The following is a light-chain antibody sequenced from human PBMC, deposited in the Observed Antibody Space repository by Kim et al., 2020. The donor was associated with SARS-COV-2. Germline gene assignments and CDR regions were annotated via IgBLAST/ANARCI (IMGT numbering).Light chain of an antibody. Sequence: ASVKPTCTLSSGNSSYAIAWHQQQPEKGPRYLMKLNSDGSHSKGDGILDRFSGSSSGAERYLTISSLQSEDEADYYCQTWGTGIRVFGTGTKVTVL. V-gene: IGLV4-69*01. CDR1: SGNSSYA. J-gene: IGLJ1*01. CDR2: LNSDGSH. CDR3: QTWGTGIRV.